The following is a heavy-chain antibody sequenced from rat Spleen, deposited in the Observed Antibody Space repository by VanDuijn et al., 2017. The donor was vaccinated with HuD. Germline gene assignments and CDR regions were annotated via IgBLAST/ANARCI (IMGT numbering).Heavy chain of an antibody. CDR3: ARDSPFDY. J-gene: IGHJ2*01. Sequence: EVQLKESGPGLVQPSQTLSLTCTVSGFSLTDYSVHWVRQPPGKGLEWMGVMWSAGNTGYNSALKSRLSISRDTSKSQILLKMNSLQTEDTAIYYCARDSPFDYWGQGVMVTVSS. V-gene: IGHV2S63*01. CDR2: MWSAGNT. CDR1: GFSLTDYS.